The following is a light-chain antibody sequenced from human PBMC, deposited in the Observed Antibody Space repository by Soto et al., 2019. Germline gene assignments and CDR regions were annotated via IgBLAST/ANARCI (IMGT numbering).Light chain of an antibody. V-gene: IGLV3-1*01. CDR1: KLGDKY. CDR3: QAWDSGVV. J-gene: IGLJ3*02. CDR2: QDT. Sequence: SYELTQPPSVAVSPGQTAIITCSGDKLGDKYACWYQQKAGQSPVLVIYQDTKRPSGIPERFSGSNSGNTATLTISGTQAMDEADYFCQAWDSGVVFGGGTKLTVL.